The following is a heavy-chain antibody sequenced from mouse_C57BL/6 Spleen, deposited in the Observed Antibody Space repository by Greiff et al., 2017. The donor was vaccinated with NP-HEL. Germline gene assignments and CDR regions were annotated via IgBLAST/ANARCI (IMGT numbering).Heavy chain of an antibody. CDR3: ARSPSGYYGSSRDY. V-gene: IGHV1-59*01. D-gene: IGHD1-1*01. J-gene: IGHJ2*01. CDR2: IDPSDSYT. Sequence: QVQLKQPGAELVRPGTSVKLSCKASGYTFTSYWMHWVKQRPGQGLEWIGVIDPSDSYTNYNQKFKGKATLTVDTSSSTAYMQLSSLTSEDSAVYYCARSPSGYYGSSRDYWGQGTTLTVSS. CDR1: GYTFTSYW.